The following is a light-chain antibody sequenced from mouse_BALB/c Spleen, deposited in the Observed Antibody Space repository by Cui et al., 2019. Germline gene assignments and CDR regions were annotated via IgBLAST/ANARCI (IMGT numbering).Light chain of an antibody. J-gene: IGKJ1*01. CDR3: QHFWGTPWT. CDR1: ENIYSN. Sequence: DIQMPHSPASLSVSVGETVTITCRASENIYSNLAWYQQKQGKSPQLLVYAATNLADGVPSRFSGSGSGTQYSLKINSLQSEDFGSYYCQHFWGTPWTFGGGTKLEIK. CDR2: AAT. V-gene: IGKV12-46*01.